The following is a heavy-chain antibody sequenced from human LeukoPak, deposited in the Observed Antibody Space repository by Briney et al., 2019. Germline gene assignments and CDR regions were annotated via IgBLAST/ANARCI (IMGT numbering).Heavy chain of an antibody. J-gene: IGHJ3*02. Sequence: PSETLSLTCTVSGGSISSGNYYWSWIRQHPGKGLEWIGYIYYSGSTYYNPSLKSRVTISVDTSKNQFSLKPSSVTAADTAVYYCARVPSAVANDAFDIWGQGTMVTVSS. CDR1: GGSISSGNYY. CDR3: ARVPSAVANDAFDI. CDR2: IYYSGST. V-gene: IGHV4-31*03.